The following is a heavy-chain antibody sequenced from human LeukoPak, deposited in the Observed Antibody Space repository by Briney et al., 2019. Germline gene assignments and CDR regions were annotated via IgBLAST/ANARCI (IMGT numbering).Heavy chain of an antibody. CDR3: AKDGGLWVSAHWGDS. CDR2: ISSSSSTI. V-gene: IGHV3-48*01. D-gene: IGHD7-27*01. CDR1: GFTFSSYS. Sequence: PGGSLRLSCAAPGFTFSSYSMNWVRQAPGKGLEWVSYISSSSSTIYYADSVKGRFTVSRDNSKNTLFLQMNSLRAEDTAVYYCAKDGGLWVSAHWGDSWGRGTLVTVSS. J-gene: IGHJ4*02.